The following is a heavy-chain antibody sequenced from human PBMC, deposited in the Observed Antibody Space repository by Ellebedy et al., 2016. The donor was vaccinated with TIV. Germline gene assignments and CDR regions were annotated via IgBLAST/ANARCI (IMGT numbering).Heavy chain of an antibody. D-gene: IGHD4-11*01. CDR2: IYYSGST. V-gene: IGHV4-61*01. CDR1: GGSVSSGSYY. J-gene: IGHJ6*02. CDR3: ARALPPYSNYPNYYYYGMDV. Sequence: GSLRLXCTVSGGSVSSGSYYWSWIRQPPGKGPEWIGYIYYSGSTKYNPSLKSRVTISVDTSKNQFSLKLSSVTAADTAVYYCARALPPYSNYPNYYYYGMDVWGQGTTVTVSS.